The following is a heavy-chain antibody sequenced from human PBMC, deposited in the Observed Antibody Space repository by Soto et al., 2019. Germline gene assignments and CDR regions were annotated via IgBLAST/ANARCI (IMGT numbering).Heavy chain of an antibody. J-gene: IGHJ4*02. CDR2: IIPFHGVT. CDR1: GGTFSPYT. Sequence: QVQLVQSGAEVKKPGSSVKVSCKASGGTFSPYTINWVRQAPGQGLEWMGRIIPFHGVTNYAQKFQARVTITADNSTGTDYMELSGLRFEDTAMYYCTRDWEITVSTWSFGGFWGRGTLVTVSS. V-gene: IGHV1-69*08. CDR3: TRDWEITVSTWSFGGF. D-gene: IGHD3-10*01.